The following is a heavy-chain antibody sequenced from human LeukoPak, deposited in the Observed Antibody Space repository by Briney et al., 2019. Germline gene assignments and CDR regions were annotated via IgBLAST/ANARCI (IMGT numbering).Heavy chain of an antibody. J-gene: IGHJ5*02. CDR2: INAGNGNT. CDR1: GYTFTSYS. D-gene: IGHD3-3*01. Sequence: ASVKVSCKASGYTFTSYSFHWVRQAPGQRLEWVGWINAGNGNTKYSQKFQGRVTITRDTSASTAYMELSSLRSEDTAVYYCARASQLRFLEWLPSGNWFDPWGQGTLVTVSS. V-gene: IGHV1-3*01. CDR3: ARASQLRFLEWLPSGNWFDP.